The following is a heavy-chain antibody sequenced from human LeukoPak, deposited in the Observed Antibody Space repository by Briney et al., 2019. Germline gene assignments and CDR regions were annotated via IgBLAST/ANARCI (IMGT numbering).Heavy chain of an antibody. V-gene: IGHV1-18*01. J-gene: IGHJ4*02. CDR2: ISAYNGNT. CDR3: ARERWYSGYDYHFDY. D-gene: IGHD5-12*01. CDR1: GYTFTSYG. Sequence: VASVKVSCKASGYTFTSYGISWVRQAPGQGLEWMGWISAYNGNTNYAQKLQGRVTMTTDTSTSTAYMELRSLRSDDTAVYYCARERWYSGYDYHFDYWGQGTLVTVSS.